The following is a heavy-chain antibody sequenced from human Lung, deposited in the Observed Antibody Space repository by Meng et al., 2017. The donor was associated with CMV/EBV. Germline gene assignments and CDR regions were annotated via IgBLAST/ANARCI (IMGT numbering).Heavy chain of an antibody. Sequence: SXTXSLXCTVSGGSISSRTYYWAWLRQPPGKGLDWIGSVYYSGSPHYNPSLKSRVTISVDTSKNQFSLTLRSVTAADTAVYYCARDAPGRSGDAFSLWGQGTXVTVSS. J-gene: IGHJ3*01. V-gene: IGHV4-39*07. CDR2: VYYSGSP. CDR3: ARDAPGRSGDAFSL. D-gene: IGHD1-26*01. CDR1: GGSISSRTYY.